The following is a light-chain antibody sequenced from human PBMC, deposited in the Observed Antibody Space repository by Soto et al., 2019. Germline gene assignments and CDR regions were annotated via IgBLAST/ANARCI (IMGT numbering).Light chain of an antibody. CDR1: QSVSSSY. V-gene: IGKV3-20*01. CDR2: GAS. Sequence: IVLTQSPGTLSLSPVERATLSCRASQSVSSSYLAWYQQKPGQAPRLLIYGASSRATGIPDRFSGSGSGTDFTLTISRLEPEDFAVYYCHQYDSSPLTFGGGTKVEIK. J-gene: IGKJ4*01. CDR3: HQYDSSPLT.